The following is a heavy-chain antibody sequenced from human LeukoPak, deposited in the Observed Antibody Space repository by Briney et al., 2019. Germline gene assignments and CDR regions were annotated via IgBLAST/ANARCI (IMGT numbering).Heavy chain of an antibody. Sequence: SETLSLTCTVSTGSISGYYWSWIRQPAGQGLEGIGRIYTHGDTRDNPSPKSRVNLSLDTSKNQVSLNLRPVTAADTAVYYSARAAGAAGGQYFDYWGQGTLVTVSS. V-gene: IGHV4-4*07. CDR1: TGSISGYY. D-gene: IGHD6-13*01. J-gene: IGHJ4*02. CDR2: IYTHGDT. CDR3: ARAAGAAGGQYFDY.